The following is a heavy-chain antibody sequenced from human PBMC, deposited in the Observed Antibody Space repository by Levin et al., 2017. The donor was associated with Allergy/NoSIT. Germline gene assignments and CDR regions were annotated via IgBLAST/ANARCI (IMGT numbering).Heavy chain of an antibody. J-gene: IGHJ3*02. CDR3: ARNGDDTRFSDEIDN. V-gene: IGHV3-74*03. D-gene: IGHD4-17*01. Sequence: GGSLRLSCAASGFSFSTYWMHWVRQAPGKGLVWVSRINSDGSSTAYADSVRGRFTISRDNAKNTLYLQMNRLRDEDMAVYYCARNGDDTRFSDEIDNRGQGKMVTVSS. CDR2: INSDGSST. CDR1: GFSFSTYW.